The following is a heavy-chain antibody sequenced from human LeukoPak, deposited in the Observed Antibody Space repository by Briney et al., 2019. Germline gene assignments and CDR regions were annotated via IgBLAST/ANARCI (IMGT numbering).Heavy chain of an antibody. D-gene: IGHD3-3*01. V-gene: IGHV1-69*02. CDR2: IIPILGIA. CDR1: GGTFSSYT. CDR3: ARGPDSITIFGVVITDAFDI. J-gene: IGHJ3*02. Sequence: SVKVSCKASGGTFSSYTISWVRQAPGQGLEWMGRIIPILGIANYAQKFQGRVTITADKSTSTAYMELSSLRSEDTAVYYCARGPDSITIFGVVITDAFDIWGQGTMVTVSS.